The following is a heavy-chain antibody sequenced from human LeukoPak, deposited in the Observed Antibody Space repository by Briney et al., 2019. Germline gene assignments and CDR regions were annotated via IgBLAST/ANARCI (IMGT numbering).Heavy chain of an antibody. J-gene: IGHJ4*02. CDR1: GFIFSSYR. Sequence: GGSLRLSCAASGFIFSSYRMNWVRQAPGKGLEWVSYISSSSGPIYYADSVKGRFTISRDNAKNSLYLQMNSLRAEDTAVYYCARDGNYYDSSGHSYVYFDYWGQGTLVTVSS. CDR3: ARDGNYYDSSGHSYVYFDY. D-gene: IGHD3-22*01. V-gene: IGHV3-48*04. CDR2: ISSSSGPI.